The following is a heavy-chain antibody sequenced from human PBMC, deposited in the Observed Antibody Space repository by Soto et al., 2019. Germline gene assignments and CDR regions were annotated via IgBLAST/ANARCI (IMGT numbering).Heavy chain of an antibody. CDR1: GGSIISGAYY. CDR3: ARRMVGDTRAFDI. D-gene: IGHD1-26*01. Sequence: SETLSRTDTVSGGSIISGAYYWSWIRQHPGKGLEWIGYIYYSGSTYYNPSLNSRVTISVDTSMNQFSLKLSSVTAADTAVYYCARRMVGDTRAFDIWGQGTMVTVSS. J-gene: IGHJ3*02. CDR2: IYYSGST. V-gene: IGHV4-31*03.